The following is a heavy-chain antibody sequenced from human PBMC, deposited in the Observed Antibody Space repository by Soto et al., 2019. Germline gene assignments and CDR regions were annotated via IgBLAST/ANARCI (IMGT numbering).Heavy chain of an antibody. J-gene: IGHJ5*02. V-gene: IGHV1-2*02. CDR3: ARECDWFDP. Sequence: SXKVCYEASGYTXNGYYRNWVRQAPGQGLEWIGWINPNSCGTNYAQKFQGRVTMTSETSISTAYMEMSRMRYDDTAVYYCARECDWFDPWGQGTLVTVSS. CDR2: INPNSCGT. CDR1: GYTXNGYY.